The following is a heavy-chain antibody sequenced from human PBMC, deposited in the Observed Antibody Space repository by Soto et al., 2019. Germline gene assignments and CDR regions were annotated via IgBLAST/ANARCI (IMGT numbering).Heavy chain of an antibody. CDR1: GFPFSSFG. D-gene: IGHD6-13*01. Sequence: QGELLESGGGVVQPGTSLRLSCAASGFPFSSFGMHWVRQAPGKGLEWVAVVSAAGYTTYYSDSVKGRFNISRDNSRNTLNLQMNSLRREDTGLYYCAKEGSIRKFAFDIWGRGTMVTVSS. CDR3: AKEGSIRKFAFDI. J-gene: IGHJ3*02. V-gene: IGHV3-30*18. CDR2: VSAAGYTT.